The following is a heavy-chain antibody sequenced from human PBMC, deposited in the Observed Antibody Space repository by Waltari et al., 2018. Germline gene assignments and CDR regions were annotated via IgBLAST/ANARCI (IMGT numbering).Heavy chain of an antibody. D-gene: IGHD1-1*01. Sequence: QLQLQESGPGLVKPSETLSLTCTVSGDSMNSNSWWSWVRQSPDKGLEGIGQVLRNGRSNYNPSLEGRVIISLDTSNNRCSLELTSATAVDTAVYYCARDRGTGLYLDSWGPGTLVTVS. V-gene: IGHV4-4*02. CDR3: ARDRGTGLYLDS. CDR2: VLRNGRS. CDR1: GDSMNSNSW. J-gene: IGHJ4*02.